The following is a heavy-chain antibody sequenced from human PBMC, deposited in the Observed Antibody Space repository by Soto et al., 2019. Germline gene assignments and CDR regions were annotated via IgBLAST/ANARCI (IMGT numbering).Heavy chain of an antibody. D-gene: IGHD6-25*01. CDR3: ARHIAAPRLRGFDS. J-gene: IGHJ5*01. V-gene: IGHV4-4*02. CDR1: GGSITTNW. Sequence: QVHLQESGPGLVKPSGTLSLTCAVSGGSITTNWWSWVRQPPGKGLEWIGEIYHSGTTNYNPSLRGRVTISVDESNNQFSLTLNSATAADSAMYYCARHIAAPRLRGFDSWGKGNLVTVSS. CDR2: IYHSGTT.